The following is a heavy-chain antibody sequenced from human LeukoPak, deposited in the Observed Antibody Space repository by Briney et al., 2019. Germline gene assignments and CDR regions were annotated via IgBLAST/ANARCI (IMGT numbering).Heavy chain of an antibody. CDR3: AREPYSSGSFDY. V-gene: IGHV4-31*11. CDR2: IYYSGST. J-gene: IGHJ4*02. Sequence: PSETLSLTCAVYGGSLSSGGYYWSWIRQHPGKGLEWIGYIYYSGSTYYNPSLKSRVTISVDTSKNQFSLKLSSVTAADTAVYYCAREPYSSGSFDYWGQGTLVTVSS. D-gene: IGHD6-19*01. CDR1: GGSLSSGGYY.